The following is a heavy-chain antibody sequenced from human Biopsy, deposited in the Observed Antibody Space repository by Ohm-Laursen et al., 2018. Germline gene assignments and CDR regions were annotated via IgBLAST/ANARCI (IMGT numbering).Heavy chain of an antibody. CDR3: ARGGSFLPSEYFHH. D-gene: IGHD3-10*01. J-gene: IGHJ1*01. Sequence: VASVKAFYKAAGYTFTTYDTNWVRQATGQGLEWMGLMNPNTGNTGFAQKFQGRITMTRNTSISTAYMELRSLRSDDTAVYYCARGGSFLPSEYFHHWGQGTLVTVSS. CDR1: GYTFTTYD. CDR2: MNPNTGNT. V-gene: IGHV1-8*01.